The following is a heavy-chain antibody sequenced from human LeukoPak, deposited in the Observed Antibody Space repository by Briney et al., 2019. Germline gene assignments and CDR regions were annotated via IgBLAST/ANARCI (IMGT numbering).Heavy chain of an antibody. CDR2: ISSSYSTM. V-gene: IGHV3-48*01. CDR3: ARDSELTGSAFDL. CDR1: GFNFSTYS. J-gene: IGHJ3*01. Sequence: GGSLRLSCAASGFNFSTYSMNWVRQAPGKGLEWVSYISSSYSTMYYADSVKGRFTISRDNAKNSLYLQMNSLRAEDTAMYFCARDSELTGSAFDLWGQGTMVAVSS. D-gene: IGHD3-10*01.